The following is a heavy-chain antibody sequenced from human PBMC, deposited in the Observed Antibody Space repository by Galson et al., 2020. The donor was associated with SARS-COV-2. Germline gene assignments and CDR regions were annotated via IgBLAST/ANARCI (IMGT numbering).Heavy chain of an antibody. CDR1: GYTFTSFD. CDR3: VVRLWFGEAFDF. Sequence: ASVKVSCKASGYTFTSFDIHWVRQATGQGLEWMRWVSPISDTTGYEQKFQGRVTMTRNTSISTAYMELSSLRSEDTALYYCVVRLWFGEAFDFWGQGTVTVSS. CDR2: VSPISDTT. J-gene: IGHJ4*02. V-gene: IGHV1-8*01. D-gene: IGHD3-10*01.